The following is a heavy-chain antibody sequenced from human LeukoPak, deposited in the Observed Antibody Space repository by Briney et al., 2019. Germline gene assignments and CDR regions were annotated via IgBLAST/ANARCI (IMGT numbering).Heavy chain of an antibody. V-gene: IGHV4-34*01. Sequence: SETLSLTCAVYGGSFSGYYWSWIRQPPGKGLEWIGEINHSGSTNYNPSLKSRVTISVDTSKNQFSLTLSSVTAADTAVYYCARQDGYSSQFDYWGQGTLVTVSS. CDR3: ARQDGYSSQFDY. CDR1: GGSFSGYY. D-gene: IGHD6-13*01. J-gene: IGHJ4*02. CDR2: INHSGST.